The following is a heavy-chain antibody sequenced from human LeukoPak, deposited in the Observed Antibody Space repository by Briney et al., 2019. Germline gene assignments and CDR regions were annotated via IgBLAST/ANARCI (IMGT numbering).Heavy chain of an antibody. CDR1: GFSVSTNY. D-gene: IGHD3-10*01. J-gene: IGHJ2*01. CDR2: LYSGGSK. CDR3: ARVGDHYHWYLDV. V-gene: IGHV3-53*01. Sequence: GGSLTLSCEVSGFSVSTNYMNWVRQAPGKGLEWVSILYSGGSKYYADSVKGRFTVSRDSSKNTLYLHMNSLRAEDTAVYYCARVGDHYHWYLDVWGRGTLVTASS.